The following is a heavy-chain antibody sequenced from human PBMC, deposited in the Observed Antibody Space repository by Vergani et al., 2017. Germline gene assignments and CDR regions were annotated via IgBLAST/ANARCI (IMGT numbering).Heavy chain of an antibody. Sequence: QVQLVQSGAEVKKPGASVKVSCKASGYTFTSYYMHWVRQAPGQGLEWMGIINPSGGSTSYAQKFQGRVTMTRDTSISTAYMELSRLRSDDTAVYYCAREGGDYYGSGSYKNWGQGTLVTVSS. CDR3: AREGGDYYGSGSYKN. J-gene: IGHJ4*02. CDR2: INPSGGST. V-gene: IGHV1-46*01. CDR1: GYTFTSYY. D-gene: IGHD3-10*01.